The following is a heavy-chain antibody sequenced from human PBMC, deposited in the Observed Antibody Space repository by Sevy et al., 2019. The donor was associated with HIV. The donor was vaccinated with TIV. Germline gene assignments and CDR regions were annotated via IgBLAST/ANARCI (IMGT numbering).Heavy chain of an antibody. J-gene: IGHJ4*02. CDR2: IKQDGSEK. D-gene: IGHD2-21*02. CDR3: TRGKDWCRDCLRYFDY. CDR1: GFIFSNYW. V-gene: IGHV3-7*03. Sequence: GGSLRLSCAASGFIFSNYWMSWVRQAPGKRLEWVASIKQDGSEKYYVDSLKGRFTSSRFNAKNLLYLQMNSLGAEDMDEYYCTRGKDWCRDCLRYFDYWGQGSLVTVSS.